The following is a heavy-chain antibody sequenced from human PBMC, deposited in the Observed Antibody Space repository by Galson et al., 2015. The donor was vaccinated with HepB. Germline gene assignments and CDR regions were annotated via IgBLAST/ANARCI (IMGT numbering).Heavy chain of an antibody. CDR1: GFTFSNPY. V-gene: IGHV3-66*01. CDR2: IYSTGTT. Sequence: SLRLSCAASGFTFSNPYMSWVRQAPGKGLEWVSIIYSTGTTYYADSVKGRFTISRDNSKSSLFLQMNSLRVDDTATYYCARGLYKGFNPAWYSRGPFDAWGQGTRVTVSS. CDR3: ARGLYKGFNPAWYSRGPFDA. D-gene: IGHD2-21*02. J-gene: IGHJ4*02.